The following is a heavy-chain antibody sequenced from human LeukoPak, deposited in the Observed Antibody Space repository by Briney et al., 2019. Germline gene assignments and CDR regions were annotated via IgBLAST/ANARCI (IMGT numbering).Heavy chain of an antibody. J-gene: IGHJ4*02. CDR1: GFTFSSYE. CDR2: ISSSSSTI. Sequence: GGSLRLSCAASGFTFSSYEMNWVRQAPGKGLEWVSYISSSSSTIYYADSVKGRFTISRDNAKNSLYLQMNSLRAEDTAVYYCARDLTGFDYWGQGTLVTVSS. V-gene: IGHV3-48*01. D-gene: IGHD1-14*01. CDR3: ARDLTGFDY.